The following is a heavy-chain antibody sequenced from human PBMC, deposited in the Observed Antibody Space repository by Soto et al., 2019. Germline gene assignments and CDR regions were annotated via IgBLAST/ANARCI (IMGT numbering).Heavy chain of an antibody. J-gene: IGHJ5*02. V-gene: IGHV4-34*01. CDR1: GGSFSGYY. CDR2: INHSGST. D-gene: IGHD2-15*01. Sequence: LPETLSLTCAVYGGSFSGYYWSWIRQPPGKGLEWIGEINHSGSTNYNPSLKSRVTISVDTSKNQFSLKLSSVTAADTAVYYCARHPRLGYCSGGSCPYNWFDPWGQGTLVTVSS. CDR3: ARHPRLGYCSGGSCPYNWFDP.